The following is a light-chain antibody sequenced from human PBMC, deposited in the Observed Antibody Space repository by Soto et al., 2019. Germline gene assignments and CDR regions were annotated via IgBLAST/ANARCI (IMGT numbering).Light chain of an antibody. CDR3: QKRSNWPIN. CDR2: DAS. V-gene: IGKV3-11*01. J-gene: IGKJ5*01. Sequence: EIVLTQAPATLSLSPGEIATLSWSASQSVSSYLAWYQQKPGQAPRLLIYDASNRATGIPARFSGSGSGTDFTLTISSLEPEDFAVYYCQKRSNWPINFGQGTRLEIK. CDR1: QSVSSY.